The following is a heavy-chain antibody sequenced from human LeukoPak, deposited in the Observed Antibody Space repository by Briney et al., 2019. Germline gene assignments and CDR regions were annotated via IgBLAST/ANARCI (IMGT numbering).Heavy chain of an antibody. D-gene: IGHD5-18*01. Sequence: PSETLSLTCAVYGGSFSGYYWSWIRQPPGKGLEWIGEINHSGSTNYNPSLKSRVTISVDTSKNQFSLKLSSVTAADTAVYYCARLVSRAAMVTEWGQGTLVTVSS. J-gene: IGHJ4*02. V-gene: IGHV4-34*01. CDR3: ARLVSRAAMVTE. CDR2: INHSGST. CDR1: GGSFSGYY.